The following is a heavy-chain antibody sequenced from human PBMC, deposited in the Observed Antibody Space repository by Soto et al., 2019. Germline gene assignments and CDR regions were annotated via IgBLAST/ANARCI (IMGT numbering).Heavy chain of an antibody. CDR1: GFTVSSNY. Sequence: EVQLVESGGGLIQPGGSLRLSCAASGFTVSSNYMSWVRQAPGKGLEWVSVIYSGGSTYYADSVKGRFTISRDNSKNTLYLQMNSLRAVDTSVYYCARATDYGGNSGEFYFDYWGQGTLVTVSS. D-gene: IGHD4-17*01. V-gene: IGHV3-53*01. CDR3: ARATDYGGNSGEFYFDY. CDR2: IYSGGST. J-gene: IGHJ4*02.